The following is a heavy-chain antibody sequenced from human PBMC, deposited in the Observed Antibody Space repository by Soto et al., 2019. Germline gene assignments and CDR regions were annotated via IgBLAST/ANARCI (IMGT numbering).Heavy chain of an antibody. J-gene: IGHJ5*02. CDR2: IYYSGST. D-gene: IGHD6-13*01. CDR1: GGSISSGGYY. CDR3: ARAKKGIAAAENWFDP. V-gene: IGHV4-31*03. Sequence: QVQLQESGPGLVKPSQTLSLTCTVSGGSISSGGYYWSWIRQHPGKGLEWIGYIYYSGSTYYNPSLRSRVTTSVDTSKNPFSLKLSSWTAADTAVYYCARAKKGIAAAENWFDPWGQGTLVTVSS.